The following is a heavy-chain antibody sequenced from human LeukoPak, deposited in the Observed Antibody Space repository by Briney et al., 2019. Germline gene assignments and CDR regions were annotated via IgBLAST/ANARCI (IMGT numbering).Heavy chain of an antibody. V-gene: IGHV1-69*05. CDR1: GGTFSSYA. Sequence: GASVKVSCKASGGTFSSYAISWVRQAPGQGLEWMGGIIPIFGTANYAQKLQGRVTITTDESTSTAYMELSSLRSEDTAVYYCATEVLRFLEWLPIINGYFDYWGQGTLVTASS. D-gene: IGHD3-3*01. J-gene: IGHJ4*02. CDR3: ATEVLRFLEWLPIINGYFDY. CDR2: IIPIFGTA.